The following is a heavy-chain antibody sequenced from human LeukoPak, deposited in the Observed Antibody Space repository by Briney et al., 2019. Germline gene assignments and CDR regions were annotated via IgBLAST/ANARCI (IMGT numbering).Heavy chain of an antibody. CDR3: ATQWGVYCSGGACSYTGAFDV. V-gene: IGHV3-66*01. D-gene: IGHD2-15*01. Sequence: PGGSLRLSCSASRFSFSTFAMSWVRQTPGKGLEWVSVIYSSGSTYYADSVKGRFIISRDNSKNTLYLQMNSLRAEDTAVYYCATQWGVYCSGGACSYTGAFDVWGQGTMVTVSS. CDR1: RFSFSTFA. CDR2: IYSSGST. J-gene: IGHJ3*01.